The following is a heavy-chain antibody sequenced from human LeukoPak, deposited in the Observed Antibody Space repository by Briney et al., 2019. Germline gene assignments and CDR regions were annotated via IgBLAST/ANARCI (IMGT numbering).Heavy chain of an antibody. CDR1: GFTFSSYS. Sequence: GGSLRPSCAASGFTFSSYSMNWVRQAPGKGLEWVSSISSSSSYIYYADSVKGRFTISRDNAKNSLYLQMNSLRAEDTAVYYCARVSSTSWDFDPWGQGTLVTVSS. J-gene: IGHJ5*02. D-gene: IGHD2-2*01. CDR3: ARVSSTSWDFDP. CDR2: ISSSSSYI. V-gene: IGHV3-21*01.